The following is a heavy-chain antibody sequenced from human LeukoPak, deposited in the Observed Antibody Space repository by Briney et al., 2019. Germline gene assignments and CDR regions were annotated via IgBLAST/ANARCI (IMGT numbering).Heavy chain of an antibody. CDR1: GGSISSYY. J-gene: IGHJ4*02. CDR3: ARQSYGWDFGFDY. CDR2: IYYSGST. D-gene: IGHD2-8*02. Sequence: SETPSLTCTVSGGSISSYYWSWIRQPPGKGLEWIGYIYYSGSTNYNPSLKSRVTISVDTSKNQFSLKLSPVTAADTAVYYCARQSYGWDFGFDYWGQGTLVTVSS. V-gene: IGHV4-59*08.